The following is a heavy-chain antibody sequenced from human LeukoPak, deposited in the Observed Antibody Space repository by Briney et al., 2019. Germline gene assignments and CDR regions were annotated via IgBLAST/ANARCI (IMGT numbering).Heavy chain of an antibody. D-gene: IGHD3-22*01. CDR2: INPSGGST. Sequence: ASVKVSCKASGYTFTSYYMHWVRQAPGQGLEWMGIINPSGGSTSYAQKFQGRVTMTRDTSTSTVYMELSSLRSEDTAVYYCARAHKDYYDSSGSSLDYWGQGTLVTVSS. CDR1: GYTFTSYY. V-gene: IGHV1-46*01. CDR3: ARAHKDYYDSSGSSLDY. J-gene: IGHJ4*02.